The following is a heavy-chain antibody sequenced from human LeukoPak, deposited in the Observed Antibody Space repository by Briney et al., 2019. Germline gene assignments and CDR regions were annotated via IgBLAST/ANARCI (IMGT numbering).Heavy chain of an antibody. CDR2: IYYSGST. J-gene: IGHJ5*02. CDR1: GGSISSGGYY. CDR3: ARDYGGNNWFDP. Sequence: PSQTLSLTCTVSGGSISSGGYYWSWIRQHPGKGLEWIGYIYYSGSTYYNPSLKSRVTILVDTSKNQFSLKLSSVTAADTAVYYCARDYGGNNWFDPWGQGTLVTVSS. V-gene: IGHV4-31*03. D-gene: IGHD4-23*01.